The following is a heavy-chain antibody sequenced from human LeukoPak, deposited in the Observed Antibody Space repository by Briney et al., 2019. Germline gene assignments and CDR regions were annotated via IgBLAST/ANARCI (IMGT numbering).Heavy chain of an antibody. Sequence: ASVTVSCNASGYTFTGYYLHWVRHAHGQGLEWMGWINPNSGGTNYAQKFQGRVTMTRDTSISTAYMELRRLRSDDTAVYYCARDSGRYCSSTSCYGSYYYYYYMDVWGKGTTVTVSS. D-gene: IGHD2-2*01. J-gene: IGHJ6*03. CDR1: GYTFTGYY. CDR3: ARDSGRYCSSTSCYGSYYYYYYMDV. CDR2: INPNSGGT. V-gene: IGHV1-2*02.